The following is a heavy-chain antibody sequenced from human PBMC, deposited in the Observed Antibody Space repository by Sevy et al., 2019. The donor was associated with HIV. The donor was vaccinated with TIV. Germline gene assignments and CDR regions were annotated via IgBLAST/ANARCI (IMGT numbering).Heavy chain of an antibody. V-gene: IGHV4-30-4*01. Sequence: SETLSLTCTVSGGSISSGDYYWSWIRQPPGKGLEWIGYIYYSGSTYYNPSLKSRVTISVDTSKNKFSLKLSSVTAADTAVYYCASGPSPMVRGVIITDYYYYGMDVWGQGTTVTVSS. CDR3: ASGPSPMVRGVIITDYYYYGMDV. CDR1: GGSISSGDYY. D-gene: IGHD3-10*01. CDR2: IYYSGST. J-gene: IGHJ6*02.